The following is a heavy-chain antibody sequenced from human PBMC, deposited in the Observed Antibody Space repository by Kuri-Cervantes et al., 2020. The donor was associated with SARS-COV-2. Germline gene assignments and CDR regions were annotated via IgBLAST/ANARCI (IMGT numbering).Heavy chain of an antibody. CDR3: ASNPVLRSFDSLVRGDYYYYALDV. CDR2: IPPVLGTP. J-gene: IGHJ6*02. CDR1: GGSFSRFA. D-gene: IGHD3-9*01. V-gene: IGHV1-69*13. Sequence: SVKVSCKASGGSFSRFAISWVRQAPGEGLEWMGGIPPVLGTPNYAQRFQGRVRITADGSTSTAHMELSSLRYEDTAVYYCASNPVLRSFDSLVRGDYYYYALDVWGQGTTVTVAS.